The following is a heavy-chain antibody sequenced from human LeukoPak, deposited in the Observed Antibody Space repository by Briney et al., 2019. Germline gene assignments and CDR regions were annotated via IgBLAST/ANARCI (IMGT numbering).Heavy chain of an antibody. D-gene: IGHD6-13*01. CDR1: GFTFSSYS. V-gene: IGHV3-21*01. Sequence: GGSLRLSCAASGFTFSSYSMNWVRQAPGKGLEWVSSISSSSSYIYYADSVKGRFTISRDNAKNSLYLQMNSLRAEDTAVYYCARESIASLDFDYWGQGTLVTVSS. CDR2: ISSSSSYI. CDR3: ARESIASLDFDY. J-gene: IGHJ4*02.